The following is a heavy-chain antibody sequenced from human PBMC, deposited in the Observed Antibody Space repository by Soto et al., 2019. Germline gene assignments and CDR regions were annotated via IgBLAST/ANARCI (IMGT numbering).Heavy chain of an antibody. D-gene: IGHD3-22*01. Sequence: EVQLVESGGGLVQPGGSLRLSCAASGFTFNTYTMNWVRQAPGKGLEWVSYISSGSSTISYADSVKGRFTVSRDNAKKSLYLQMNSLRAEDTAVYYCARERSGYYFDYWSQGTLVTVSS. J-gene: IGHJ4*02. CDR1: GFTFNTYT. CDR3: ARERSGYYFDY. CDR2: ISSGSSTI. V-gene: IGHV3-48*01.